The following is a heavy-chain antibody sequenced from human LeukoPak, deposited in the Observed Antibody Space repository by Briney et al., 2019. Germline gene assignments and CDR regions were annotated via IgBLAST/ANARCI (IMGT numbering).Heavy chain of an antibody. Sequence: GASVKVSCKASGYTFTSYGISWVRQAPGQGLEWMGWISAYNGNTNHAQKLQGRVTMTTDTSTSTAYMELRSLRSDDTAVYYCARDTGYGWFGESRDYWGQGTLVTVSS. CDR3: ARDTGYGWFGESRDY. D-gene: IGHD3-10*01. J-gene: IGHJ4*02. CDR1: GYTFTSYG. V-gene: IGHV1-18*01. CDR2: ISAYNGNT.